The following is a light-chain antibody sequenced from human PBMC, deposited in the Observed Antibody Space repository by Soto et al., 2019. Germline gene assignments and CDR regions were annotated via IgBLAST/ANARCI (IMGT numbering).Light chain of an antibody. J-gene: IGLJ1*01. V-gene: IGLV2-14*03. CDR3: SSYSTGGSYV. CDR1: SSDVGGYNS. Sequence: QSALTQPASVSGSPGQSIAISCTGTSSDVGGYNSASWYQQHPGKAPKLLIYDVSNRPSGVSHRFSGSKSGNTASPTISGLQAEDEADYCCSSYSTGGSYVFGTGTKLTVL. CDR2: DVS.